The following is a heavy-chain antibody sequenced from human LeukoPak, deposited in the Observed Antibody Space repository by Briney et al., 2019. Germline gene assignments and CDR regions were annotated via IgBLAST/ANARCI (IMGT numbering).Heavy chain of an antibody. Sequence: SETLSLTCAVYGGSFSGYYWSWIRQPPGKGREWIGEINHSGSTNYNPSLKSRVTISVDTSKNQFSLKLSSVPAADTAVYYCARGAPYYDFWSGYLALDPWGQGTLVTVSS. J-gene: IGHJ5*02. V-gene: IGHV4-34*01. CDR1: GGSFSGYY. CDR3: ARGAPYYDFWSGYLALDP. D-gene: IGHD3-3*01. CDR2: INHSGST.